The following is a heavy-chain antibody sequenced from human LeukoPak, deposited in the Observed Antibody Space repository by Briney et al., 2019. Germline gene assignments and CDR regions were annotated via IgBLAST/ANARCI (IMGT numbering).Heavy chain of an antibody. Sequence: SETLSLTCTVSGGSVNSGTYYWSWIRQPPGKGLEWIGNIYYSGSAYYNPSLKCRVTMSVDTSKNQFSLKLSSVTAADTAVYYCARKPIVNSAWYYFDYWGQGTLVTVSS. CDR2: IYYSGSA. CDR3: ARKPIVNSAWYYFDY. CDR1: GGSVNSGTYY. V-gene: IGHV4-39*07. J-gene: IGHJ4*02. D-gene: IGHD3-22*01.